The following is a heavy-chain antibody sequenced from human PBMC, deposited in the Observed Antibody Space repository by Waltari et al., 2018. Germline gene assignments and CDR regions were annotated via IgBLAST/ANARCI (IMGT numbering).Heavy chain of an antibody. Sequence: QVQLQESGPGLVKPSETLSLTCTVSGGSISSYYWSWLRQPPGKGLEWIGYIYYSGSTNYNPSLKSRVTISVDTSKNQFSLKLSSVTTADTAVYYCARLPTPRGWHFDYWGQGTLVTVSS. CDR1: GGSISSYY. CDR2: IYYSGST. D-gene: IGHD2-15*01. CDR3: ARLPTPRGWHFDY. J-gene: IGHJ4*02. V-gene: IGHV4-59*08.